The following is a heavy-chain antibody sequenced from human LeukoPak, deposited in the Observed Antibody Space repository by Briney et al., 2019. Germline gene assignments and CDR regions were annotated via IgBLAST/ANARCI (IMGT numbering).Heavy chain of an antibody. D-gene: IGHD6-13*01. J-gene: IGHJ5*02. Sequence: SETLSLTCTVFGGSISSSSYFWGWLHQPPGKGLEWIGSIHYSGSTYYNPSLKSRVTMSVDTSKNQFSLKLSSVTAADTAVYYCARDIAAALYNWFDPWGQGTLVIVSS. CDR2: IHYSGST. V-gene: IGHV4-39*07. CDR1: GGSISSSSYF. CDR3: ARDIAAALYNWFDP.